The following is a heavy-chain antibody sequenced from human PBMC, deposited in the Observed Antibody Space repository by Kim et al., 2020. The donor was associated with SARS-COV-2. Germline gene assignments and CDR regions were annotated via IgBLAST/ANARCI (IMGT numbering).Heavy chain of an antibody. D-gene: IGHD2-15*01. CDR3: AKSYIELVVAPTPDV. Sequence: GGSLRLSCATSGFTFSSYAMNWVRQAPGKGLEWVSAISGSGGSTYYADSVKGRFTISRDNSKNTLYLQMNSLRAEDTAVYYCAKSYIELVVAPTPDVWGQGTTVIVSS. CDR2: ISGSGGST. V-gene: IGHV3-23*01. J-gene: IGHJ6*02. CDR1: GFTFSSYA.